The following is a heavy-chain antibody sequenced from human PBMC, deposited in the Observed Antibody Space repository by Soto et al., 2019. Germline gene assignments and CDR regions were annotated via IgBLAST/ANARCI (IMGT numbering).Heavy chain of an antibody. D-gene: IGHD3-9*01. CDR3: ARGLTSQDAFDI. J-gene: IGHJ3*02. V-gene: IGHV4-34*01. Sequence: PSETLSLTCAVYGGSFSGYYWSWIRQPPGKGLEWIGEINHSGRTNYNPSLKSRVTISVDTSKNQFSLKLSSVTAADTAVYYCARGLTSQDAFDIWGQGTMVTVSS. CDR1: GGSFSGYY. CDR2: INHSGRT.